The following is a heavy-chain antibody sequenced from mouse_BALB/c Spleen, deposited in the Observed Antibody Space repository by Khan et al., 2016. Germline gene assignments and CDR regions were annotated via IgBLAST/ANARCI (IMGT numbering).Heavy chain of an antibody. D-gene: IGHD2-10*02. V-gene: IGHV1-7*01. CDR2: NNPGSSNT. CDR3: VRWGYGKYHYQAMDY. CDR1: GYTITRFC. J-gene: IGHJ4*01. Sequence: QVQLQQSGAELAKPGASVKMSCKASGYTITRFCMHWVKQRPGQGLEWIGYNNPGSSNTDYNQNFKDKATLTADKSSNTAYMLLSSLTSEDSAVYCCVRWGYGKYHYQAMDYWGQGTSVTVSA.